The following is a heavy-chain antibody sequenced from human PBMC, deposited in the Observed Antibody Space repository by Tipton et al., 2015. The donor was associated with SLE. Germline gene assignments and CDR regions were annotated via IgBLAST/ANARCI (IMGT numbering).Heavy chain of an antibody. V-gene: IGHV4-4*09. CDR2: IYTSGNT. D-gene: IGHD1-20*01. CDR3: ARQSLGITGTKFDY. Sequence: TLSLTCTVSGGSIGSYYWSWIRQPPGKGLEWIGYIYTSGNTNYNPSLKSRVTISVDTPKNQFSLKLSSVTAADTAVYYCARQSLGITGTKFDYWGQGTQVTVSP. CDR1: GGSIGSYY. J-gene: IGHJ4*02.